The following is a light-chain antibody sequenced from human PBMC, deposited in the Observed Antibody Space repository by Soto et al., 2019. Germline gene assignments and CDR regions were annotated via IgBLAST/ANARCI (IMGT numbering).Light chain of an antibody. V-gene: IGLV2-11*01. CDR2: DVT. Sequence: QSALTQPRSVSGSPGQSVTISCTGTSSDVGRYNHVSWYQHHPGKAPKLRIYDVTKRPSGVPDRFSGSKSGNTASLTISGLQAEDEADYYCCSFAASCTLVFGGGTKVTVL. CDR1: SSDVGRYNH. J-gene: IGLJ3*02. CDR3: CSFAASCTLV.